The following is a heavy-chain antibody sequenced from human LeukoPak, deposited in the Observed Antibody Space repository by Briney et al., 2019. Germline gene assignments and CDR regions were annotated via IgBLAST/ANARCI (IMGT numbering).Heavy chain of an antibody. CDR2: ISGGGGST. Sequence: GGSLRLSCAASGFTFSSYAMSWVRQAPGKGLEWVSAISGGGGSTYYADSVKGRFTISRDNSKNTLYLQMNSLRAEDTAVYYCAKDQSGSGFGYWGQGTLVTVSS. J-gene: IGHJ4*02. CDR1: GFTFSSYA. V-gene: IGHV3-23*01. CDR3: AKDQSGSGFGY. D-gene: IGHD1-26*01.